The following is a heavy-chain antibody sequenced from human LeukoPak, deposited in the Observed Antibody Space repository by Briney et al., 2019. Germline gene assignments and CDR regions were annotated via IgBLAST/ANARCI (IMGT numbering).Heavy chain of an antibody. Sequence: SETLSLTXAVYGGSFSGYYWSWLRQPPGKGLEWIGEINHSGSTNYNPSLKSRVTISVDTSKNQFSLKLSSVTAADTAVYYCARWALFSGSTSCYDYWGQGALVTVSS. CDR2: INHSGST. CDR3: ARWALFSGSTSCYDY. J-gene: IGHJ4*02. CDR1: GGSFSGYY. D-gene: IGHD2-2*01. V-gene: IGHV4-34*01.